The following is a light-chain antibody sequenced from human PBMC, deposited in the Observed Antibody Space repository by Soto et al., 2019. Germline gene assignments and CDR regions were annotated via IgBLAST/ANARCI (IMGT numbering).Light chain of an antibody. Sequence: EIVITQSPATLSVSPGERATLSCRASQSVSSNLAWYQQKPGQSPRLLIYGASTRDTGIPARFSGSGSGTEFTLPVSSLQSEDFAVYYCQQYNNWPGTFGQGTKVDIK. CDR2: GAS. J-gene: IGKJ1*01. CDR1: QSVSSN. CDR3: QQYNNWPGT. V-gene: IGKV3-15*01.